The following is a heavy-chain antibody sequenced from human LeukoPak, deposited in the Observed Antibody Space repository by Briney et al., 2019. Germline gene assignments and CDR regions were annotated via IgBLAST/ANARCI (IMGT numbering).Heavy chain of an antibody. D-gene: IGHD3-9*01. Sequence: GGSLRLACAASGFTFSSYAMSWVRRAPGKGLEWVSAISGSGGSTYYADSVEGRFTISRDNSKNTLYLQMNSLRAEDTAVYYCAKGQILTGYYRPDYYYGMDVWGQGTTVTVSS. CDR3: AKGQILTGYYRPDYYYGMDV. CDR1: GFTFSSYA. CDR2: ISGSGGST. J-gene: IGHJ6*02. V-gene: IGHV3-23*01.